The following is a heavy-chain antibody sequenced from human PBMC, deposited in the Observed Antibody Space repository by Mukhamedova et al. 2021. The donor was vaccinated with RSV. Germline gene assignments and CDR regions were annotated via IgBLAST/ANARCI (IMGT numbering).Heavy chain of an antibody. V-gene: IGHV1-69*01. CDR3: ARGQQLDSYFYYIEV. D-gene: IGHD1-1*01. Sequence: YEQTFQGRVTITADDSTNTAYMELSSLRSDDTAVYYCARGQQLDSYFYYIEVWGTGTTVTVSS. J-gene: IGHJ6*03.